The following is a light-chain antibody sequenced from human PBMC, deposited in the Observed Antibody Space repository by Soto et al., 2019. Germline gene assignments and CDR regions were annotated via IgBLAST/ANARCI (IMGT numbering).Light chain of an antibody. J-gene: IGLJ2*01. CDR2: EVT. CDR1: ISDVGGYNY. Sequence: QSALTQPASMSGSPGQSITISCTGTISDVGGYNYVSWYQQYPGKAPKLMIYEVTYRPSGVSNRFSGSKSGNTASLTISGLQAEDEADYYCSSYSSSSALDVLFGGGTKLTVL. V-gene: IGLV2-14*01. CDR3: SSYSSSSALDVL.